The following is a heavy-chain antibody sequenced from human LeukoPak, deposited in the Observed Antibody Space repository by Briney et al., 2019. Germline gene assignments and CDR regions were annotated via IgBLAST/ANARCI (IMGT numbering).Heavy chain of an antibody. CDR3: ARRSRYCSGGSCYPTFDY. V-gene: IGHV1-8*01. Sequence: EASVKVSCKASGYTFTSYDINWVRQATGQGLEWMGWMNPNSGNTGYAQKFQGRVTMTRNTSISTAYVELSSLRSEDTAVYYCARRSRYCSGGSCYPTFDYWGQGTLVTVSS. CDR2: MNPNSGNT. J-gene: IGHJ4*02. D-gene: IGHD2-15*01. CDR1: GYTFTSYD.